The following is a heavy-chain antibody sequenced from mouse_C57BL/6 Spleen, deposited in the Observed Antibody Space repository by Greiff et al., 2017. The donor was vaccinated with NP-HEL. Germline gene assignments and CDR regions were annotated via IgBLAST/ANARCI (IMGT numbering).Heavy chain of an antibody. J-gene: IGHJ4*01. CDR2: ISSGSSTI. CDR3: ARGGDDYPYYYAMDY. V-gene: IGHV5-17*01. Sequence: EVKVVESGGGLVKPGGSLKLSCAASGFTFSDYGMHWVRQAPEKGLEWVAYISSGSSTIYYADTVKGRFTISRDNAKNTLFLQMTSLRSEDTAMYYCARGGDDYPYYYAMDYWGQGTSVTVSS. D-gene: IGHD2-4*01. CDR1: GFTFSDYG.